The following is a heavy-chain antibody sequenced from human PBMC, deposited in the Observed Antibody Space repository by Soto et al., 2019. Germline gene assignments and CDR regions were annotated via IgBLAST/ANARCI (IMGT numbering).Heavy chain of an antibody. CDR3: ARPYYDSSGRNWFDP. Sequence: SETLSLTCTVSGGAISGSEYYWGWIRQSPGRGLEWIGTIYYSGYVYYNASLESRVTISIDTSRNQLSLMLRSVTAADTALYYCARPYYDSSGRNWFDPWGQGTLVTVSS. CDR1: GGAISGSEYY. J-gene: IGHJ5*02. D-gene: IGHD3-22*01. CDR2: IYYSGYV. V-gene: IGHV4-39*01.